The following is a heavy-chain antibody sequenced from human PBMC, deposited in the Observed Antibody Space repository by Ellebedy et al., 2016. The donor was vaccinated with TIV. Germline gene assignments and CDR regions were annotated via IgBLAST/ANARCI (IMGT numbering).Heavy chain of an antibody. D-gene: IGHD3-16*01. CDR3: ARGDMGITQYNWFDL. Sequence: GESLKISXAASGFTFSRYWMNWVRQSPGKGLQWVANIKPDGSDKYYVDSVRGRFTISRDNAKNSLFLQMTSLRAEDTAVYYCARGDMGITQYNWFDLWGQGTLVTVSS. CDR2: IKPDGSDK. J-gene: IGHJ5*02. CDR1: GFTFSRYW. V-gene: IGHV3-7*01.